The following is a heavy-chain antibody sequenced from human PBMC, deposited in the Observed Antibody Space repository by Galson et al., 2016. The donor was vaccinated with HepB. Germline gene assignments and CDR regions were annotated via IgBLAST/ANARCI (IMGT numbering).Heavy chain of an antibody. V-gene: IGHV1-69*06. CDR2: IIPIFGAA. Sequence: SVKVSCKASGGSFSSYAISWMRQAPGQGLEYMGEIIPIFGAANYARKFQGRVTITADKSSSTAYMDLNSLRSEDTAVYFCALRLHCSEGVCYTYWFFDVWGRGTLVTVSS. J-gene: IGHJ2*01. D-gene: IGHD2-8*01. CDR3: ALRLHCSEGVCYTYWFFDV. CDR1: GGSFSSYA.